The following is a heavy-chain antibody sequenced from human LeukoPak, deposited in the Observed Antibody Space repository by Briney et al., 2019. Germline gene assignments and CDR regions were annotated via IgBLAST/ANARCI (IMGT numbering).Heavy chain of an antibody. CDR1: GFSFTSYW. D-gene: IGHD3-9*01. CDR3: AGSDTTGYSPREWDYWYFDL. J-gene: IGHJ2*01. V-gene: IGHV3-74*01. Sequence: GGSLRLSCAASGFSFTSYWMHWVRQAPGKGLVWVSCINLDGSGTTYADSVKGRFTISRDNAKNTLFLQMNSLRAEDTAVYYCAGSDTTGYSPREWDYWYFDLWGRGTLVTVSS. CDR2: INLDGSGT.